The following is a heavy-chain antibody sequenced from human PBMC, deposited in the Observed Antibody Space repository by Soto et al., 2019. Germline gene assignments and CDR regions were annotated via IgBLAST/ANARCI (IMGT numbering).Heavy chain of an antibody. CDR1: GGSISSYY. J-gene: IGHJ4*02. V-gene: IGHV4-59*01. D-gene: IGHD3-3*02. CDR3: ATLSGDLYYFDY. Sequence: PSETLSLTCTVSGGSISSYYWSWIRQPPGKGLEWIGYIYYSWSTNYNPSLKSRVTISVDTSKNQFSLKLSSVTAADTAVYYCATLSGDLYYFDYWGQGTLVTVSS. CDR2: IYYSWST.